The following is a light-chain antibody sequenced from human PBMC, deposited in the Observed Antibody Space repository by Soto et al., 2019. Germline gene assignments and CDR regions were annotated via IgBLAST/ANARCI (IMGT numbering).Light chain of an antibody. CDR3: QQYGSSPRT. V-gene: IGKV3-20*01. J-gene: IGKJ1*01. Sequence: EIVLTQSPGTLSLSPGERATLSCRASQSVSNNYLAWYQQKPGQAPRLLIYGTSNRATGIPDGFSGSGSGTDFSLTISSLEPGDLAVYYCQQYGSSPRTFGQGTKVDIK. CDR1: QSVSNNY. CDR2: GTS.